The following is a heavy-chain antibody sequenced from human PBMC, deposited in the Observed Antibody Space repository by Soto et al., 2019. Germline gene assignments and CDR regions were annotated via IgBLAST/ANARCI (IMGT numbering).Heavy chain of an antibody. Sequence: SETLSLTCAVSGYSISSGYYWGWIRQPPGKGLEWIGDISHRGSTYYNPSLKSRLTISVDTSKNQFSLKLSSVTAADTAVYYCARALSYGDYDYYYYGMDVWGQGTTVTVSS. V-gene: IGHV4-38-2*01. CDR1: GYSISSGYY. CDR2: ISHRGST. J-gene: IGHJ6*02. CDR3: ARALSYGDYDYYYYGMDV. D-gene: IGHD4-17*01.